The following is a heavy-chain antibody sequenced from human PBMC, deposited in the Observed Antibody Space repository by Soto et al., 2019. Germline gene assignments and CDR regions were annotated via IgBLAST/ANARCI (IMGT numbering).Heavy chain of an antibody. CDR1: GFTFSSYA. J-gene: IGHJ5*02. Sequence: GGSLRLSCAASGFTFSSYAMSWVRQAPWKGLEWVSAISGSGGSTYYADSVKGRFTISRDNSKNTLYLQMNSLRAEDTAVYYCAKAWEYSGYDFVPFDPWGQGTLVTVSS. V-gene: IGHV3-23*01. CDR2: ISGSGGST. CDR3: AKAWEYSGYDFVPFDP. D-gene: IGHD5-12*01.